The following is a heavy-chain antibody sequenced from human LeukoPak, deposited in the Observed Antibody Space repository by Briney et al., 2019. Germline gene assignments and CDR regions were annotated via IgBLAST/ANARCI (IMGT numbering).Heavy chain of an antibody. CDR1: GFTFSSYW. Sequence: PGGSLRLSCAASGFTFSSYWMSWVRQAPGKGLEWVANIKQDGSEKYYVDSVKGRFTISRDNAKNSLYLQMNSLRAEDTAVYYCAREGEQQLVYYGMDVWGQGTTVTVSS. D-gene: IGHD6-13*01. J-gene: IGHJ6*02. CDR3: AREGEQQLVYYGMDV. V-gene: IGHV3-7*03. CDR2: IKQDGSEK.